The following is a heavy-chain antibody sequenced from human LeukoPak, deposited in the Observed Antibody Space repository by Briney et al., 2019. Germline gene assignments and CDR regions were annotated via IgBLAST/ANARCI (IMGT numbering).Heavy chain of an antibody. Sequence: SETLSLTCTVSGGSISSYYWSWIRQPPGKGLEWIGYIYYSGSTNYNPSLKSRVTMPVDTSKNQFSLKLSSVTAADTAVYYCARDYPGEYDAFDIWGQGTMVTVSS. D-gene: IGHD3-10*01. CDR3: ARDYPGEYDAFDI. J-gene: IGHJ3*02. V-gene: IGHV4-59*12. CDR1: GGSISSYY. CDR2: IYYSGST.